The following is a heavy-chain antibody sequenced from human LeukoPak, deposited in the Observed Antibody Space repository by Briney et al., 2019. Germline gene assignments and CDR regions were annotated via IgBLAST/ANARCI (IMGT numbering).Heavy chain of an antibody. CDR2: ISSSGSTI. Sequence: PGGSLRLSCAASGFTFSSYEMNCVRQAPGKGLEWVSYISSSGSTIYYADSVKGRFTISRDNAKNSLYLQMSSLRAEDTAVYYCTRVEETATTAAIIRKYSYYYYYMDVWGKGNTVTVSS. CDR1: GFTFSSYE. J-gene: IGHJ6*03. V-gene: IGHV3-48*03. D-gene: IGHD4-11*01. CDR3: TRVEETATTAAIIRKYSYYYYYMDV.